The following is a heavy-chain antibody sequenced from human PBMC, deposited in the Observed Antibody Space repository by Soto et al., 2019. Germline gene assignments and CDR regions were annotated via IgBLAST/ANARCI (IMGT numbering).Heavy chain of an antibody. CDR3: ARGRTVRNYAADSSDYFSFFDY. Sequence: PSETLSLTCTVSGDSISTFYWGWMRQSPGKELEWIGYVYYTGSTNYNPSLKSRVTISVDRSKNQFSLKLTSANAADTAVYYCARGRTVRNYAADSSDYFSFFDYWGQGTQVTVYS. D-gene: IGHD3-22*01. CDR2: VYYTGST. CDR1: GDSISTFY. J-gene: IGHJ4*02. V-gene: IGHV4-59*01.